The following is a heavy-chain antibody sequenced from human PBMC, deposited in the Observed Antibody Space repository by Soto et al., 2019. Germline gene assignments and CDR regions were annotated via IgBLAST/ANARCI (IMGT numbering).Heavy chain of an antibody. Sequence: SETLSLTCTVSGASISSGDYYWTWIRQPPGKGLEWIGYIYYSGTTYYNPSLKSRVSTSLDASKNRFSLKLTSVTAADTGVYYCALRFGTAWGQGTTVTVSS. J-gene: IGHJ6*02. CDR2: IYYSGTT. CDR3: ALRFGTA. CDR1: GASISSGDYY. D-gene: IGHD5-12*01. V-gene: IGHV4-30-4*01.